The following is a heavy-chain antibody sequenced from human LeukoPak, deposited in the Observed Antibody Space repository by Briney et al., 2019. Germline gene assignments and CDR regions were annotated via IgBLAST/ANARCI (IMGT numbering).Heavy chain of an antibody. Sequence: PSQTLSLTCTVSGGSISSGGYYWNWIRHLPGKGLEWIGYIYYSGNTYCNPSLKSRITISLETSENQFSLKLSSVTAADMAVYYCARFRDGSRPFDIWGQGTMVTVSS. CDR2: IYYSGNT. V-gene: IGHV4-31*03. D-gene: IGHD5-24*01. J-gene: IGHJ3*02. CDR1: GGSISSGGYY. CDR3: ARFRDGSRPFDI.